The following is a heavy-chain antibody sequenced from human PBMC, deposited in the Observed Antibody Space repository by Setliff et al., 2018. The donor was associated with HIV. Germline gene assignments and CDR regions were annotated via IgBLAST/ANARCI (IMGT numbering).Heavy chain of an antibody. D-gene: IGHD3-3*01. CDR1: GYTFTNYD. J-gene: IGHJ5*02. Sequence: ASVKVSCKASGYTFTNYDINWVRQATGQGLEWMGWMNPNSGDTGYAQNFQGRVTMTRNTSISTAYMELSSLRSEDTAVYYCAKWYYTFWSGYRARNNWFDPWGQGTRVTVS. CDR3: AKWYYTFWSGYRARNNWFDP. V-gene: IGHV1-8*02. CDR2: MNPNSGDT.